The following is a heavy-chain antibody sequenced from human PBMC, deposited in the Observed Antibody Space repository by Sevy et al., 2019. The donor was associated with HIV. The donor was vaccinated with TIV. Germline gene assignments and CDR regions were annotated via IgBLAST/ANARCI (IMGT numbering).Heavy chain of an antibody. D-gene: IGHD3-22*01. V-gene: IGHV1-58*02. CDR1: GFTFTSSA. Sequence: ASVKVSCKASGFTFTSSAMQWVRQARGQLLEWIGWIVVGSGNTNYAQKFQERVTITRDMSTSTAYMELSSLRSEDTAVYYCAAAYYYDSSGYYAGDYYYYGMDVWGQGTTVTVSS. J-gene: IGHJ6*02. CDR2: IVVGSGNT. CDR3: AAAYYYDSSGYYAGDYYYYGMDV.